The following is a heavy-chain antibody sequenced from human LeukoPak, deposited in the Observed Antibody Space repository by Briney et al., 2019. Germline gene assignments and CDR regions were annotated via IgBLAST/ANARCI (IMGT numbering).Heavy chain of an antibody. CDR1: GFTFTSYT. J-gene: IGHJ6*03. D-gene: IGHD2-2*01. CDR2: TSYDGGNR. V-gene: IGHV3-30*01. CDR3: ARDPAAHDYYYYYYMDV. Sequence: GGSLRLSCAASGFTFTSYTMHWVRQPPGQGLEWVAATSYDGGNRYYADSVKGRFTISRDNSKNTVYLQMNSLRAEDTAVYYCARDPAAHDYYYYYYMDVWGKGTTVTVS.